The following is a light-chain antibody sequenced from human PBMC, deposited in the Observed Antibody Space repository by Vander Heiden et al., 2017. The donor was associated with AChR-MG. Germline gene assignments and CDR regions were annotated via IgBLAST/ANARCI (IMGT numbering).Light chain of an antibody. CDR3: NSRDGSSRYISADHLL. V-gene: IGLV3-19*01. CDR2: GKN. CDR1: SLRNFY. Sequence: SELTQDPAVSVALGQPVRITCQGDSLRNFYASWYQQKPGQAHVHVIYGKNIRPSGIPDRFSGSNSGNTASLTITGAQAEDEADYYCNSRDGSSRYISADHLLFGGGTKLTVL. J-gene: IGLJ2*01.